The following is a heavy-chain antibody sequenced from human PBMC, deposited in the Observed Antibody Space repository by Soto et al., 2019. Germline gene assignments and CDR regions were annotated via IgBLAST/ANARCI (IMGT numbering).Heavy chain of an antibody. V-gene: IGHV6-1*01. CDR1: GDSVSRNTAT. D-gene: IGHD6-25*01. CDR3: VSGWNHFDS. Sequence: PSQTLSLTCDISGDSVSRNTATWNWIRQSPSRGLEWLGRTYYRSKWYSDYALSVRSRIIISSDTSKNQFSLQLNSVTPEDTAVVFCVSGWNHFDSWGQGTPVTVSS. J-gene: IGHJ4*02. CDR2: TYYRSKWYS.